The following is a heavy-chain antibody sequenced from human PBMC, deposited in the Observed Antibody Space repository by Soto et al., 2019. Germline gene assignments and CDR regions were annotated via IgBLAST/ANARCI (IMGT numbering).Heavy chain of an antibody. Sequence: ESGGGVVQPGRSLRLSCAASGFTFSHYCIHWVRQAPGKGLEWLAVISYDGSNKHYADSVKGRFTVSRDNSKNTLYLQMNSLRAEDTAVYFCARYSGKYQGPIDYWGQGTLVTVSS. V-gene: IGHV3-30*03. D-gene: IGHD1-26*01. CDR2: ISYDGSNK. CDR1: GFTFSHYC. CDR3: ARYSGKYQGPIDY. J-gene: IGHJ4*02.